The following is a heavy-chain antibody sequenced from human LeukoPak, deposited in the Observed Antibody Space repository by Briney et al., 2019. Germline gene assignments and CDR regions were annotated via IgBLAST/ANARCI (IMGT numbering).Heavy chain of an antibody. CDR2: IIPIFGTA. CDR1: GYTFTSYG. Sequence: SVKVSCKASGYTFTSYGISWVRQAPGQGLEWMGGIIPIFGTANYAQKFQGRVTITADESTSTAYMELSSLRSEDTAVYYCARLGSRFCSSTSCLPFDYWGQGTLVTVSS. CDR3: ARLGSRFCSSTSCLPFDY. J-gene: IGHJ4*02. V-gene: IGHV1-69*13. D-gene: IGHD2-2*01.